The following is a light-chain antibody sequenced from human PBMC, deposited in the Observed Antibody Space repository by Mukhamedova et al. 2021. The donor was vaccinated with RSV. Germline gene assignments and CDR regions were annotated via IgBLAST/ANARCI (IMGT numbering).Light chain of an antibody. V-gene: IGLV2-14*01. J-gene: IGLJ1*01. Sequence: DIGSYNYVSWYEQRPGSAPKLLIYEVSKRPSGVSFRFSGSKSGDTASLTISGLQAEDEADYYCSSFTTDSSFVFGTGTTVTVI. CDR3: SSFTTDSSFV. CDR1: DIGSYNY. CDR2: EVS.